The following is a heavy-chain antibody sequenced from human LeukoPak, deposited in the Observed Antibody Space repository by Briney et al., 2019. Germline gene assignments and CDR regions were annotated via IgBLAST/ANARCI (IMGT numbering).Heavy chain of an antibody. V-gene: IGHV3-23*01. Sequence: GGSLRLSCAASGFTFSSYATSWVRQAPGKGLEWVSAISGSGGSTYYADSVKGRFTISRDNSKNTLYLQMNSLRAEDTAVYYCAKDLGYGSGSYYKGHDYWGQGTLVTVSS. CDR2: ISGSGGST. J-gene: IGHJ4*02. D-gene: IGHD3-10*01. CDR3: AKDLGYGSGSYYKGHDY. CDR1: GFTFSSYA.